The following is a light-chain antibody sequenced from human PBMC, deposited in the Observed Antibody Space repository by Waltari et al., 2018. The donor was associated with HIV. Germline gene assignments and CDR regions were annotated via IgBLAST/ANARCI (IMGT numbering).Light chain of an antibody. Sequence: EIVLTQSPGTLSLSPGESATIPCRAIQSVSSSYLAWYPQKPGQAPRLLIYGASSRATGIPDRFSGSESETDCTLTFSRLEPVDFAVFYCQHYSNTTWTFGQGTKVEI. CDR2: GAS. J-gene: IGKJ1*01. CDR3: QHYSNTTWT. CDR1: QSVSSSY. V-gene: IGKV3-20*01.